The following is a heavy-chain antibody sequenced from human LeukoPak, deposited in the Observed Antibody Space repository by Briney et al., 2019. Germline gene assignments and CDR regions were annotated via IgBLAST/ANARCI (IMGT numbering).Heavy chain of an antibody. D-gene: IGHD2-15*01. J-gene: IGHJ4*02. CDR1: GYSFTDYW. V-gene: IGHV5-51*07. CDR3: AGHRAGGSGLDH. Sequence: GKSLKTSCKGSGYSFTDYWIGWVHPMPGKVEEWMGIGYPGDSDTTYSPSFQGQITISADKSISTAYLQWRSLEASDTAMYYCAGHRAGGSGLDHWGQGTLVTVSS. CDR2: GYPGDSDT.